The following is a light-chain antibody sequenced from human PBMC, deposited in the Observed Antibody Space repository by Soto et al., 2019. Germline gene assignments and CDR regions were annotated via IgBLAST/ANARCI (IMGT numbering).Light chain of an antibody. J-gene: IGLJ1*01. CDR3: AAWDDTLKRHV. CDR2: YNN. Sequence: QSVLTQPPSASETPGHTVSISCSGSNSNIASNTVNWYQHLPGTAPKLLIYYNNQRPSGVPDRFSGSKSGTSASLAISGLQSEDDSDYYCAAWDDTLKRHVFGTGTKVTVL. CDR1: NSNIASNT. V-gene: IGLV1-44*01.